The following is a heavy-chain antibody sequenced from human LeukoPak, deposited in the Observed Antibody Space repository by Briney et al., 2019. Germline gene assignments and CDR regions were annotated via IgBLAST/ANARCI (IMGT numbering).Heavy chain of an antibody. J-gene: IGHJ4*02. CDR3: AREGQVGATLYYFDY. Sequence: GASVKVSCKASGYTFTGYYLHWVRQAPGQGLEWMGWINPKSGGTKYAQKFQGRVTMTRDTSISTAYMELRSLRSDDTAVYYCAREGQVGATLYYFDYWGQGTLVTVSS. CDR2: INPKSGGT. CDR1: GYTFTGYY. V-gene: IGHV1-2*02. D-gene: IGHD1-26*01.